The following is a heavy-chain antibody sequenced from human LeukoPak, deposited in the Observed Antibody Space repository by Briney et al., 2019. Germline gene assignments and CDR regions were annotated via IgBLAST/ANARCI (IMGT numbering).Heavy chain of an antibody. CDR2: IYYSGST. J-gene: IGHJ5*02. CDR1: GGSISSSSYY. D-gene: IGHD5-12*01. CDR3: ARDHIGRRSNWFDP. Sequence: SETLSLTCTVSGGSISSSSYYWGWIRQPPGKGLEWIGSIYYSGSTYYNPSLKSRVTISVDTSKNQFSLKLSSVTAADTAVYYCARDHIGRRSNWFDPWGQGTLVTVSS. V-gene: IGHV4-39*07.